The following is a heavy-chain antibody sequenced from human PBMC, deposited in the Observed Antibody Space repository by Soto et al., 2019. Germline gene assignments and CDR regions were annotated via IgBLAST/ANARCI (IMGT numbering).Heavy chain of an antibody. Sequence: LSLTCTVSGGSISSGGYYWSWIRQHPGKGLEWIGYIYYSGSTYYNPSLKSRVTISVDTSKNQFSLKLSSVTAADTAVYYCARETYYYDSSGYYYGYYFDYWGQGTLVTVSS. CDR3: ARETYYYDSSGYYYGYYFDY. CDR2: IYYSGST. CDR1: GGSISSGGYY. D-gene: IGHD3-22*01. V-gene: IGHV4-31*03. J-gene: IGHJ4*02.